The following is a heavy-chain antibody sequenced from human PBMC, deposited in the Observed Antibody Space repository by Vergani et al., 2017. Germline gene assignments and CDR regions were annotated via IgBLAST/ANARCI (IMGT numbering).Heavy chain of an antibody. J-gene: IGHJ4*02. V-gene: IGHV1-2*02. D-gene: IGHD5-18*01. CDR1: GGTFGSHT. Sequence: QVQLEQSGAEVKKPGSSVTVSCRASGGTFGSHTISWVRQAPGQGLEWMGWISAYNGNTNYAQKFQGRVTMTRDTSISTAYMELSRLRSDDTAVYYCARIEYSYGYVGGYLVDYWGQGTLVTVSS. CDR2: ISAYNGNT. CDR3: ARIEYSYGYVGGYLVDY.